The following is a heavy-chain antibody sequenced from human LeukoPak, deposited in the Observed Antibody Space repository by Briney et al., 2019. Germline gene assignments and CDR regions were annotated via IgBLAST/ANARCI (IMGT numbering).Heavy chain of an antibody. CDR2: IKEDGSER. J-gene: IGHJ4*02. V-gene: IGHV3-7*03. Sequence: GGSLRLSCAASGFTFSTYWVSWVRQAPGKGLEWVANIKEDGSERYYVDSVKGRFTISRDNAKNSLYLQMNSLRVEDTALYYCARGRIAMGVWGQGTLVTVSS. D-gene: IGHD5-18*01. CDR3: ARGRIAMGV. CDR1: GFTFSTYW.